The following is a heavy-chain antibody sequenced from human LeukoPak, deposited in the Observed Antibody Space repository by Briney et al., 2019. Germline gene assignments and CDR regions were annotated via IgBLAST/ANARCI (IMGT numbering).Heavy chain of an antibody. J-gene: IGHJ3*02. CDR1: GYTFTGYY. CDR3: ARVIRSKGNAFDI. V-gene: IGHV1-2*02. Sequence: GASVKVSCKASGYTFTGYYMHWVRQAPGQGLEWMGWINPNSGGTNYAQKFQGRVTMTRDTSISTAYMELSRLRSDDTAVYYCARVIRSKGNAFDIWGQGTMVTVSS. CDR2: INPNSGGT. D-gene: IGHD2-2*01.